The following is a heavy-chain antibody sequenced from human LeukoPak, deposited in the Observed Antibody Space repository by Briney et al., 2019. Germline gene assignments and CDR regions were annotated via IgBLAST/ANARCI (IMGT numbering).Heavy chain of an antibody. V-gene: IGHV1-8*03. CDR3: ARAPQGGSGHFDY. CDR2: MNPNSGNT. J-gene: IGHJ4*02. D-gene: IGHD3-10*01. CDR1: GYTFTGYY. Sequence: VASVKVSCKASGYTFTGYYMHWVRQATGQGLEWMGWMNPNSGNTGYAQKFQGRVTVTRNTSISTAYMELSSLRSEDTAVYYCARAPQGGSGHFDYWGQGTLVTVSS.